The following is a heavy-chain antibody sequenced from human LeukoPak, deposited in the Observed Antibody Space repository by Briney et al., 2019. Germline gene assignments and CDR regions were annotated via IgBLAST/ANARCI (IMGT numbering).Heavy chain of an antibody. Sequence: PGRSPRLSCAASGFTFDDYAMHWVRQAPGKGLEWVSGISWSSGNIGYADSVKGRFTISRDNAKNSLYLQMNSLRAEDTALYYCAKGDTASRLGYFDYWGQGTLVTVSS. CDR2: ISWSSGNI. CDR1: GFTFDDYA. J-gene: IGHJ4*02. V-gene: IGHV3-9*01. CDR3: AKGDTASRLGYFDY. D-gene: IGHD5-18*01.